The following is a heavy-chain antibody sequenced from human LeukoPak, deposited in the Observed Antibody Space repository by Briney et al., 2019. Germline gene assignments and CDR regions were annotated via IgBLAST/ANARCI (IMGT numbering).Heavy chain of an antibody. CDR3: ARGETEDSSGYYPLFDY. V-gene: IGHV4-39*01. Sequence: SETLSLTCTVSGGSISSSSYYWGWIRQPPGKGLEWIGSIYYSGSTYYNPSLKSRVTISVDTSKNQFSLKLSSVTAADTAVYYCARGETEDSSGYYPLFDYWGQGTLVTVSS. J-gene: IGHJ4*02. D-gene: IGHD3-22*01. CDR2: IYYSGST. CDR1: GGSISSSSYY.